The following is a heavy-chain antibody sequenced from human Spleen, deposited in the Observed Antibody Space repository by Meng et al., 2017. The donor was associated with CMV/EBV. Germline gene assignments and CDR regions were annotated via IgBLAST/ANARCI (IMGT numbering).Heavy chain of an antibody. CDR3: ARGGYSGYYGY. J-gene: IGHJ4*02. CDR1: GGSFSGYY. Sequence: VQLQQWGAGLLKPSGTLSLTCAVYGGSFSGYYWSWIRQPPGKGLEWIGEINHSGSTNYNPSLKSRVTISVDTSKNQFSLKLSSVTAADTAVYYCARGGYSGYYGYWGQGTLVTVSS. CDR2: INHSGST. D-gene: IGHD5-12*01. V-gene: IGHV4-34*01.